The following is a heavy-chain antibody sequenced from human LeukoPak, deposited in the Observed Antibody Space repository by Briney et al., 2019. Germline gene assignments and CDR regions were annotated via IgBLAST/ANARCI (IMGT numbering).Heavy chain of an antibody. CDR3: ARHWTEDSSGYYPFDI. V-gene: IGHV4-59*08. Sequence: KASEILSLTCTFSGGSISSYYWSLIRQPPGKGVEWIGYIYCSGSTNYNPSLKSRVAISVDRSKNQFSLKLSSVTAADTAVYYCARHWTEDSSGYYPFDIWGQGTMVTVSS. D-gene: IGHD3-22*01. J-gene: IGHJ3*02. CDR1: GGSISSYY. CDR2: IYCSGST.